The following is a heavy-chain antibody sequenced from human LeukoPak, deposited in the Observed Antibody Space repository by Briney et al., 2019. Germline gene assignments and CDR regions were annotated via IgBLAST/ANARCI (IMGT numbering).Heavy chain of an antibody. CDR3: ARERNEARSGHYYYGMDV. CDR1: GYTFTSYY. Sequence: ASVKVSCKASGYTFTSYYMHWVRQAPGQGLEWMGIINPSGGSTSYAQKFQGRVTMTRDTSTSTVYMELSSLRSEDTAVYYCARERNEARSGHYYYGMDVWGQGTTVTVSS. CDR2: INPSGGST. J-gene: IGHJ6*02. D-gene: IGHD1-1*01. V-gene: IGHV1-46*01.